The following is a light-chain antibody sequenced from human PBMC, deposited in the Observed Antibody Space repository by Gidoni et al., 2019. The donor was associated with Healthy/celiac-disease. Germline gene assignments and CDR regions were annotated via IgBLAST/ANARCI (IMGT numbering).Light chain of an antibody. J-gene: IGKJ5*01. CDR2: DAS. CDR3: QQRSNWPPIT. V-gene: IGKV3-11*01. Sequence: EIVLTQSPATLSLSPGESATPSCRASQSVSSYLAWYQQKPGQAPRLLIYDASNRATGIPARFSGSGSGTDFTLTISSLEPEDFAVYYCQQRSNWPPITFGQXTRLEIK. CDR1: QSVSSY.